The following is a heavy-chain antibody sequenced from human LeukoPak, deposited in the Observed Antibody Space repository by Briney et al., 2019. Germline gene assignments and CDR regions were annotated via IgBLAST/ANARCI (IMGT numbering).Heavy chain of an antibody. Sequence: PSETLSLTCTASGGSISSSSYYWGWFRQPPGKGLEWIGSIYYSGSTYYNPSLKSRVTISVDTSKNQFSLKLSSVTAADTAVYYCARDRNYMDVWGKGTTVTVSS. J-gene: IGHJ6*03. CDR3: ARDRNYMDV. CDR1: GGSISSSSYY. V-gene: IGHV4-39*07. CDR2: IYYSGST.